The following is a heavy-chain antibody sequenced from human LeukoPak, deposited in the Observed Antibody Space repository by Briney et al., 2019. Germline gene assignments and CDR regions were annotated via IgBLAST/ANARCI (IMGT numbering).Heavy chain of an antibody. D-gene: IGHD1-26*01. Sequence: GASVKVSCKASGGTFSSYAISWVRQAPGQGLEWMGGIIPIFGTANYAQKFQGRVTITADESTSTAYMELRSLRSDDTAVYYCARDGGDIKWELPPHWFDPWGQGTLVTVSS. CDR1: GGTFSSYA. CDR2: IIPIFGTA. V-gene: IGHV1-69*01. CDR3: ARDGGDIKWELPPHWFDP. J-gene: IGHJ5*02.